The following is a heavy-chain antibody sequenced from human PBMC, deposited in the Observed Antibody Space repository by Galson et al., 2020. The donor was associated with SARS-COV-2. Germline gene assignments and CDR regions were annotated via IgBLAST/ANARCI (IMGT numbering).Heavy chain of an antibody. CDR1: GYTFTGYY. J-gene: IGHJ4*02. CDR3: ARGVGSMITFGGVIDPIGNY. CDR2: INPNSGGT. Sequence: ASVKVSCKASGYTFTGYYMHWVRQAPGQGLEWMGWINPNSGGTNYAQKFQGRVTMTRDTSISTAYMELSRLRSDDTAVYYCARGVGSMITFGGVIDPIGNYWGQGTLVTVSS. V-gene: IGHV1-2*02. D-gene: IGHD3-16*02.